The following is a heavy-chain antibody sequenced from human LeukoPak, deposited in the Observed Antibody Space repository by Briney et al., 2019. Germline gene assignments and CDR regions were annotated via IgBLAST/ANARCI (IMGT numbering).Heavy chain of an antibody. Sequence: PGRSLRLSCAASGFTFSSYAMSWVRQAPGKGLEWVSAISGSGGSTYYADSVKGRFTISRDTSKSTLYLQLNSLRAEDTAVYFCAKHLSAVAYLDYWGQGTLVTVSS. D-gene: IGHD6-19*01. CDR1: GFTFSSYA. J-gene: IGHJ4*02. CDR3: AKHLSAVAYLDY. CDR2: ISGSGGST. V-gene: IGHV3-23*01.